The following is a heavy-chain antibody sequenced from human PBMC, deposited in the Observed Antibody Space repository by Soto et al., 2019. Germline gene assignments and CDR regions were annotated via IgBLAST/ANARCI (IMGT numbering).Heavy chain of an antibody. V-gene: IGHV4-59*01. CDR3: ARDEWGSSAGDYYYYGMDV. CDR2: IYYSGST. D-gene: IGHD6-6*01. Sequence: QVQLQESGPGLVKPSETLSLTCTVSGGSISSYYWSWIRQPPGKGLEWIGYIYYSGSTNYNPSLTSRVTISVDTSKNQFSLKLSSVTAADTAVYYCARDEWGSSAGDYYYYGMDVWGQGTTVTVSS. CDR1: GGSISSYY. J-gene: IGHJ6*02.